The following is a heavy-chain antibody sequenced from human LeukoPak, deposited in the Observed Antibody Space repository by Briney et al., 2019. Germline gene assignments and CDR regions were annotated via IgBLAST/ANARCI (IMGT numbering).Heavy chain of an antibody. Sequence: GGSLRLSCAASGFTFSSYVMSWVRQAPGKGLEWVSGISWNSGSIGYADSVKGRFTISRDNAKNSLYLQMNSLRAEDTALYYCAKDILRWLDSSSWGPFDPWGQGTLVTVSS. CDR2: ISWNSGSI. CDR3: AKDILRWLDSSSWGPFDP. D-gene: IGHD6-13*01. V-gene: IGHV3-9*01. CDR1: GFTFSSYV. J-gene: IGHJ5*02.